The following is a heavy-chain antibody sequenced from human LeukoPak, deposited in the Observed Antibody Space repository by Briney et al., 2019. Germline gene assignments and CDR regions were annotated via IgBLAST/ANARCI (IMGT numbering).Heavy chain of an antibody. CDR2: IIPIFGTA. D-gene: IGHD2-21*01. Sequence: ASVKVSCKASGGTFSSYAISWVRQAPGQGLEWMGRIIPIFGTANYAQKFQGRVTITTDESTSTAYMELSSQRSEDTAVYYCARGADVVYFDYWGQGTLVTVSS. V-gene: IGHV1-69*05. CDR1: GGTFSSYA. J-gene: IGHJ4*02. CDR3: ARGADVVYFDY.